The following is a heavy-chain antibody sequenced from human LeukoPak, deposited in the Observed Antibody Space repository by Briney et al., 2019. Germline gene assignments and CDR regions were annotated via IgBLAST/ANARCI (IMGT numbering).Heavy chain of an antibody. CDR1: GFTFSRYW. D-gene: IGHD3-3*01. CDR3: ARMTTIFGVLKYYYYMDV. J-gene: IGHJ6*03. Sequence: GGSLRLSCAASGFTFSRYWMSWVRQAPGKGLEWVANIKQDGSEKYYVDSVKGRLTVSRDNAKNSLYLQMNSLRAEDTAVYYCARMTTIFGVLKYYYYMDVWGKGTTVTVSS. V-gene: IGHV3-7*01. CDR2: IKQDGSEK.